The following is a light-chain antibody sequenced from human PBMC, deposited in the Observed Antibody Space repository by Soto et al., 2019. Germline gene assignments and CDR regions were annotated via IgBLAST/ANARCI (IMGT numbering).Light chain of an antibody. Sequence: EIQMTHAPSSLSASALDRVTLTFLASQTISTYLNWYQQKPGRAPNLLIYGASNLQSGVSSRFSGGGSGTDFTLTITSMQPEDFATYYCQQSYSTRTSGQGTTVAIK. CDR3: QQSYSTRT. V-gene: IGKV1-39*01. CDR2: GAS. CDR1: QTISTY. J-gene: IGKJ1*01.